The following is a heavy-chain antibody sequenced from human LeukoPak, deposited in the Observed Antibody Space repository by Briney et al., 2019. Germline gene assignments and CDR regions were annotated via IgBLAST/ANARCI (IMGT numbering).Heavy chain of an antibody. J-gene: IGHJ3*02. CDR3: AKDRVTGTTGGAFDI. V-gene: IGHV3-23*01. D-gene: IGHD1-20*01. CDR1: GFTFSIYA. CDR2: ISGSGGST. Sequence: GGSLRLSCAASGFTFSIYAMSWVRQAPGKGLEWVSTISGSGGSTYYADSVKGRFTISRDNSKNTLYLQMNSLRAEDTAVYYCAKDRVTGTTGGAFDIWGQGTMVTVSS.